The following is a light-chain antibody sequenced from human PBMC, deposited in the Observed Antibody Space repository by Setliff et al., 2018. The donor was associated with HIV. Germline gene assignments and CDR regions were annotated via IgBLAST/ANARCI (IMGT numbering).Light chain of an antibody. CDR2: QAT. CDR1: SSDIGRYNL. CDR3: CSNTGSNTYV. V-gene: IGLV2-23*01. Sequence: QSALTQPASVSGSPGQSITISCPGTSSDIGRYNLVSWYQQYPGKAPKLMIYQATKRPSGVSNLFSGSKSGNTASLTISGLQAEDEADYYCCSNTGSNTYVFGSGTKGTVL. J-gene: IGLJ1*01.